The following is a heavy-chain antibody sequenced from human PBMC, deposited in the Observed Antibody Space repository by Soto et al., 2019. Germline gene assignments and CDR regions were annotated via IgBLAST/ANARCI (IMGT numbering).Heavy chain of an antibody. CDR1: GFTFSSYG. CDR3: AGGGTTVPLDAFDI. CDR2: IWYDGSNK. J-gene: IGHJ3*02. Sequence: GGSLRLSCAASGFTFSSYGMHWVRQAPGKGLEWVAVIWYDGSNKYYADSVKGRFTISRDNSKNTLYLQMNSLRAEDTDVYYWAGGGTTVPLDAFDIWGQGTMVTVSS. V-gene: IGHV3-33*08. D-gene: IGHD4-17*01.